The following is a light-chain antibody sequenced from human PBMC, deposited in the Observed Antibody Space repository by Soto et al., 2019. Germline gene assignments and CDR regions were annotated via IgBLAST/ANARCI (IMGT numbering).Light chain of an antibody. Sequence: QSALTQPASVSGSPGQSITISCTGTSSDVGGYNFVSWYQQHPGTAPRLIIYEVSSRPSGVSYRFSGSKSGNTASLTISGLQAEDEADYYCSSYTLRNTLVLFGGGTQLTVL. CDR1: SSDVGGYNF. J-gene: IGLJ3*02. V-gene: IGLV2-14*01. CDR3: SSYTLRNTLVL. CDR2: EVS.